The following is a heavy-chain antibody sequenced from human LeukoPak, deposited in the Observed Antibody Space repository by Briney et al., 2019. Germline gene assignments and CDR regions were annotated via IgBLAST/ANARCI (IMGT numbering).Heavy chain of an antibody. CDR1: GYTLTELS. CDR2: FDPEDGET. D-gene: IGHD7-27*01. J-gene: IGHJ3*02. CDR3: ATIQIKLGYDAFDI. V-gene: IGHV1-24*01. Sequence: ASVKVYCKVSGYTLTELSMHWVRQAPGKGLEWMGGFDPEDGETIYAQKFQGRVTMTEDTSTDTAYMELSSLRSEDTAVYYCATIQIKLGYDAFDIWGQGTMVTVSS.